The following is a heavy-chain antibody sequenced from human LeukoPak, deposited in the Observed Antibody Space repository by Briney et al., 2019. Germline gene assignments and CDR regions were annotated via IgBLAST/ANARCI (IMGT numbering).Heavy chain of an antibody. J-gene: IGHJ3*01. Sequence: GGSLGLSCAASGFTFSSYTMNWVRQAPGKGLEWVSSISSSSTYIYYADSVKGRFTISRDNAKNSLYLQMNSLRAEDTAVYHCARVGSWDTFDVWGQGTMVTVSS. CDR2: ISSSSTYI. V-gene: IGHV3-21*01. CDR1: GFTFSSYT. D-gene: IGHD3-10*01. CDR3: ARVGSWDTFDV.